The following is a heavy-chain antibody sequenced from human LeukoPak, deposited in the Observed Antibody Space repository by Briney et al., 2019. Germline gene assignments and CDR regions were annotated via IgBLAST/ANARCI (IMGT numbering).Heavy chain of an antibody. CDR2: ISKDGSNK. J-gene: IGHJ4*02. CDR1: GFTFSNSG. D-gene: IGHD3-22*01. V-gene: IGHV3-30*18. CDR3: AKDSSGYSPLDY. Sequence: GGSLRLSCAASGFTFSNSGMHWVRQAPGKGLEWVAVISKDGSNKYYADSVKGRFTISRNNSKNTLYLQMNSLRPEDTAVYYCAKDSSGYSPLDYWGQGTLVTVSS.